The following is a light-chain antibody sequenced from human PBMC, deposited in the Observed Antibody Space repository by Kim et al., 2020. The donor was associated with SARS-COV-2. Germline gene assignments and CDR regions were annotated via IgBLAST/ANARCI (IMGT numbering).Light chain of an antibody. V-gene: IGKV1-33*01. CDR3: QECGDFPRT. CDR1: VGITKF. Sequence: SASVTDRATITCRASVGITKFINWYQQKPGKAPKLLIYDAATLEQGVPSRFSGSGSGTDFTFTITSLQPEDVATYYFQECGDFPRTFGQGTKLEI. CDR2: DAA. J-gene: IGKJ2*02.